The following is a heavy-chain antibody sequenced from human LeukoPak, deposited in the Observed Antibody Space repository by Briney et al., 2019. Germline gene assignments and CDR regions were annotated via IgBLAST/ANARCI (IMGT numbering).Heavy chain of an antibody. D-gene: IGHD6-19*01. J-gene: IGHJ4*02. V-gene: IGHV4-39*01. CDR1: GGSITSTSYY. CDR2: INYSGST. CDR3: ARLPRIAVAVGYFGY. Sequence: PSETLSLTCTVSGGSITSTSYYWGWIRQPPGQGLEWIGSINYSGSTYYNPSLKSRLTISVDTSKNQFSLKLSSVTAADTSVYYCARLPRIAVAVGYFGYWGQGTLVTVSS.